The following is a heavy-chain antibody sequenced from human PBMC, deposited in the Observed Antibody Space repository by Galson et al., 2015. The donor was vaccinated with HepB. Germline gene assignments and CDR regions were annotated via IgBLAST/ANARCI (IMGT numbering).Heavy chain of an antibody. CDR3: ARARRGYSGYDVYYYYMDV. D-gene: IGHD5-12*01. Sequence: SVKVSCKASGYTFTSYDINWVRQATGQGLEWMGWMNPNSGNTGYAQKFQGRVTMTRNTSISTAHMELSSLRSEDTAVYYCARARRGYSGYDVYYYYMDVWGKGTTVTVSS. J-gene: IGHJ6*03. CDR2: MNPNSGNT. CDR1: GYTFTSYD. V-gene: IGHV1-8*01.